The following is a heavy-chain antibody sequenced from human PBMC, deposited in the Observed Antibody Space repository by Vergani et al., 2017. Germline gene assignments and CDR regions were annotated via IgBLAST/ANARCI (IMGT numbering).Heavy chain of an antibody. V-gene: IGHV3-21*05. CDR2: ISSSSSYT. D-gene: IGHD1-1*01. Sequence: EVQLVESGGGLVKPGRSLRLSCAASGFTFSSYGMHWVRQAPGKGLEWVSYISSSSSYTNYADSVKGRFTISRDNAKNSLYLQMNSLRAEDTAVYYCARVVLTTGTYYYYGMDVWGQGTTVTVSS. J-gene: IGHJ6*02. CDR1: GFTFSSYG. CDR3: ARVVLTTGTYYYYGMDV.